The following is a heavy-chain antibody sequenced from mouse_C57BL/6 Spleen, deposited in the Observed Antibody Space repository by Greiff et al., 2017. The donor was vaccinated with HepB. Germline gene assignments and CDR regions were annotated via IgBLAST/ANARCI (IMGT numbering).Heavy chain of an antibody. Sequence: EVQLQQSGAELVRPGASVKLSCTASGFNIKDDYMHWVKQRPEQGLEWIGWIDPENGDTEYASKFQGKATITADTSSNTAYLQLSSLTSEDTAVYYCTTGSSFFAYWGQGTLVTVSA. D-gene: IGHD1-1*01. V-gene: IGHV14-4*01. CDR3: TTGSSFFAY. CDR2: IDPENGDT. CDR1: GFNIKDDY. J-gene: IGHJ3*01.